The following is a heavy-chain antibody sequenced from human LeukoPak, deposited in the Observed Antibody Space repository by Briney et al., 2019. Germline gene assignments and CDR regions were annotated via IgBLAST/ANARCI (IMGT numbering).Heavy chain of an antibody. CDR3: ARDRGVGATWDTSVGV. J-gene: IGHJ4*02. D-gene: IGHD1-26*01. CDR2: RNTNSDNT. Sequence: AAVKVSRKASGYTFTRYDINWVRPAARQGGGRVGWRNTNSDNTGYAQNFQGRVTFTSDTTISTAYMELSSLRSEDTAVYYCARDRGVGATWDTSVGVWGQGTLVTASS. CDR1: GYTFTRYD. V-gene: IGHV1-8*03.